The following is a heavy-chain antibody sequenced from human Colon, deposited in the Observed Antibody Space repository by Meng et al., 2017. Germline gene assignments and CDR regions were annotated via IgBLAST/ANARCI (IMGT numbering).Heavy chain of an antibody. V-gene: IGHV4-31*02. D-gene: IGHD2-21*01. CDR3: ARAGLHSYYFDF. CDR2: ISNSGSA. Sequence: QVHLQESGPGLVKPSPTLSLICSVSGGSNISGGYYWSWIRQHPQKGLEWIGYISNSGSAYYNPSLKSRVSISVDTSKNQFSLKMDTVTAADTALYYCARAGLHSYYFDFWGQGTLVTVSS. CDR1: GGSNISGGYY. J-gene: IGHJ4*02.